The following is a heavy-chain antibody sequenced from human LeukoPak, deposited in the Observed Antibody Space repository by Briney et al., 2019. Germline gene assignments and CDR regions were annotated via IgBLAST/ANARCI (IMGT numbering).Heavy chain of an antibody. V-gene: IGHV3-53*04. CDR2: IYSGGST. CDR3: ARGITIFGVVDCYYGMDV. J-gene: IGHJ6*02. Sequence: GGSLRLSCAASGFTVSSNYMSWVRQAPGKGLEWVSVIYSGGSTYYADSVKGRFTISRHNSKNTLYLQMNSLRAEDTAVYYCARGITIFGVVDCYYGMDVWGQGTTVTVSS. CDR1: GFTVSSNY. D-gene: IGHD3-3*01.